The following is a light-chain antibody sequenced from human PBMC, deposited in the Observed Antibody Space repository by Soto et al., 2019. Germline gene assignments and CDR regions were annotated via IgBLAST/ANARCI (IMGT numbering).Light chain of an antibody. CDR2: EVS. V-gene: IGLV2-23*02. Sequence: QSALTQPASVSGSPGQSITISCTGTSSDVGSHNLVSWYQQHPGQAPKLMIYEVSKRPLGVSARFYACKSGNTASLTISGRQPEHEADYYCCSSGGSRANFRGGTQLTVL. CDR3: CSSGGSRAN. CDR1: SSDVGSHNL. J-gene: IGLJ7*01.